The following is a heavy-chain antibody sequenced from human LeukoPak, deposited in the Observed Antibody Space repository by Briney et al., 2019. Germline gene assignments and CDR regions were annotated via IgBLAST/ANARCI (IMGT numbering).Heavy chain of an antibody. CDR1: GFTVSSNY. Sequence: LAGGSLRLSCAASGFTVSSNYMSWVRQAPGKGLEWVSVIYSGGSTYYADSVKGRFTISRDNSKNSLYLQMNSLRTEDTALYYCAKDPMTTVTGGGYFDYWGQGTLVTVSS. CDR2: IYSGGST. J-gene: IGHJ4*02. CDR3: AKDPMTTVTGGGYFDY. D-gene: IGHD4-11*01. V-gene: IGHV3-53*05.